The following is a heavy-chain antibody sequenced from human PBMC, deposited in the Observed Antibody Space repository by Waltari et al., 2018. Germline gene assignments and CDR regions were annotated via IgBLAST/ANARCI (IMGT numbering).Heavy chain of an antibody. CDR2: IIPIFGKA. CDR1: GGTFSSYA. Sequence: QVQLVQSGAEVKKPGSSVKVSCKASGGTFSSYAISWVRQAPGQGLEWMGGIIPIFGKANYAQKFQCRVTITTDESTSTAYMERSSLRSEDTAVYYCARERAARSPNYYYYGMDVWGQGTTVTVSS. CDR3: ARERAARSPNYYYYGMDV. V-gene: IGHV1-69*05. J-gene: IGHJ6*02. D-gene: IGHD2-15*01.